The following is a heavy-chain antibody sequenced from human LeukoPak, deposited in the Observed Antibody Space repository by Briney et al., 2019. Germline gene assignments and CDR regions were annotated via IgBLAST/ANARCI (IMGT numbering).Heavy chain of an antibody. D-gene: IGHD6-19*01. V-gene: IGHV4-34*01. J-gene: IGHJ3*02. CDR3: ARVSGWYRGDAFDI. Sequence: SETLSLTCAVYGGSFSGYYWSWIRQHPGKGLEWIGYIYYSGSTYYNPSLKSRVTISVDTSKNQFSLKLSSVTAADTAVYYCARVSGWYRGDAFDIWGQGTMVTVSS. CDR2: IYYSGST. CDR1: GGSFSGYY.